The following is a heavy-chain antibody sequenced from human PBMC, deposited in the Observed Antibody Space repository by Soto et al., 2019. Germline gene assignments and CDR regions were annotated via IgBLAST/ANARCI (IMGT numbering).Heavy chain of an antibody. Sequence: QVQVVQSGAEAKKPGASVKVSCEASGYTLSAYYMHWVRQAPGQGLEWMGRINPNSGATKYAQKFQGRVTMARDPSFTTVYMELTRLRSDDTGIYFCVREGYSTSSFDSWGQGTLVAVSS. J-gene: IGHJ4*02. CDR2: INPNSGAT. V-gene: IGHV1-2*05. CDR3: VREGYSTSSFDS. CDR1: GYTLSAYY. D-gene: IGHD6-6*01.